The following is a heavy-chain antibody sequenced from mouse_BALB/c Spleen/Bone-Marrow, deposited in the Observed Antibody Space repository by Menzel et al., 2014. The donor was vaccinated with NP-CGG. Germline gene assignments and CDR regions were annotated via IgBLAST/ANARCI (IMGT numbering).Heavy chain of an antibody. CDR1: GFTFSTYA. Sequence: EVKLVESGGGLVKPGGSLKLSCAASGFTFSTYAMSWVRQTPEKRLEWVATISSGGTYTYFPDSVKGRFTISRDNAKNILYLQMSSLRSEDTAMYYCAREGCTYDGKLVYWGQGTLVTVSA. D-gene: IGHD2-12*01. CDR3: AREGCTYDGKLVY. V-gene: IGHV5-9-1*01. J-gene: IGHJ3*01. CDR2: ISSGGTYT.